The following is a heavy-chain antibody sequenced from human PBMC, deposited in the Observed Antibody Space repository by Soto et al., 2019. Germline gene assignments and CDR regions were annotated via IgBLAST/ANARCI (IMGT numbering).Heavy chain of an antibody. CDR1: GYTFTSYA. D-gene: IGHD1-26*01. CDR3: AREKELRGAFDS. J-gene: IGHJ3*02. CDR2: INAGNGNT. V-gene: IGHV1-3*01. Sequence: QVQLVQSGAEVKKPGASVKVSCKASGYTFTSYAMHWVRQAPGQRLEWMGWINAGNGNTKYSQKFQGRVTITRDTSASPAYMELSSLRSEDTAVYYCAREKELRGAFDSWGQGTMVTVSS.